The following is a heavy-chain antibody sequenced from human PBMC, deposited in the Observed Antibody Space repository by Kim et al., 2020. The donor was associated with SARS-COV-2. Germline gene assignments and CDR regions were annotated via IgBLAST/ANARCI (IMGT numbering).Heavy chain of an antibody. CDR3: ARFEYSSSS. V-gene: IGHV3-33*01. CDR1: GFTFSSYG. J-gene: IGHJ5*02. D-gene: IGHD6-6*01. Sequence: GGSLRLSCAASGFTFSSYGMHWVRQAPGKGLEWVAVIWYDGSNKYYADAVKGRFTISRDNSKNTLFLQMNSLRAEDTAVYYCARFEYSSSSWGQGTLVTVSS. CDR2: IWYDGSNK.